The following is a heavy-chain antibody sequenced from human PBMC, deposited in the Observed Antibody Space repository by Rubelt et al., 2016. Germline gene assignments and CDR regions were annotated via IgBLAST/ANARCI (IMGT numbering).Heavy chain of an antibody. CDR1: GGSISDTY. Sequence: QVQLQESGPGLVKPSETLSLTCTFSGGSISDTYWSWIRQPPGKGLEWIGYVYYSGSTNYNPPLKSRVTLSGDTSTNQFSLKLSSVTAADTAVYYCAYSSGYYDEYFQHWGQGTLVTVSS. V-gene: IGHV4-59*01. CDR2: VYYSGST. D-gene: IGHD3-22*01. J-gene: IGHJ1*01. CDR3: AYSSGYYDEYFQH.